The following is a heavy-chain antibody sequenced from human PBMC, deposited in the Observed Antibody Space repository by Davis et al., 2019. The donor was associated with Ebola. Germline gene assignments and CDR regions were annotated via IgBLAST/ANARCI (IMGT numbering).Heavy chain of an antibody. V-gene: IGHV1-69*04. J-gene: IGHJ4*02. CDR3: AADLSGYDFWSGYLDY. D-gene: IGHD3-3*01. CDR2: IIPILGIA. CDR1: GYTFTSYA. Sequence: SVKVSCKASGYTFTSYAISWVRQAPGQGLEWMGRIIPILGIANYAQKFQGRVTITADKSTSTAYMELSSLRSEDTAVYYCAADLSGYDFWSGYLDYWGQGTLVTVSS.